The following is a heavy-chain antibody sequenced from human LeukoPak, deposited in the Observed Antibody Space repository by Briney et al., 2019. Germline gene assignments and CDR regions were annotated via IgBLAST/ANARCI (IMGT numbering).Heavy chain of an antibody. D-gene: IGHD4-23*01. Sequence: RASVKVSCKASENTFTNYYMHWVRQAPGQGLEWLGKINPNGDRTNYAQTFQGRVTMTRDTSTTTVYMELSSLRSEDTAVYYCARDMSTRVTPISYAFDVWGQGTMVTVSS. V-gene: IGHV1-46*01. CDR2: INPNGDRT. J-gene: IGHJ3*01. CDR3: ARDMSTRVTPISYAFDV. CDR1: ENTFTNYY.